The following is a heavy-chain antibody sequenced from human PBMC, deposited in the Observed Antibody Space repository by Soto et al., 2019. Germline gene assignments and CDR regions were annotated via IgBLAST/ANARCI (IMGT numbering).Heavy chain of an antibody. V-gene: IGHV4-34*01. Sequence: SETLSLTCAVYGGSFSGYYWSWIRQPPGKGLEWIGEINHSGSTNYNPSLKSRVTVSVDTSKNQFSLKLSSVTAADTAVYYCARTIRGWLQNGRFDYWGQGTLVTVSS. CDR1: GGSFSGYY. J-gene: IGHJ4*02. CDR3: ARTIRGWLQNGRFDY. D-gene: IGHD5-12*01. CDR2: INHSGST.